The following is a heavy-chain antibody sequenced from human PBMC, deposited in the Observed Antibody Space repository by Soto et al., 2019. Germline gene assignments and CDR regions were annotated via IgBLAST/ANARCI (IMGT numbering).Heavy chain of an antibody. J-gene: IGHJ6*02. D-gene: IGHD6-13*01. Sequence: PGGSLRLSCAASGFTFSSYEMNWVRQAPGQGLERVSYISSSGSTIYYADSVKGRFTISRDNAKNSLYLQMNSLRAEDTAVYYCARDGSSWSYYYYCMDVWGQGTTVTVSS. CDR2: ISSSGSTI. CDR3: ARDGSSWSYYYYCMDV. V-gene: IGHV3-48*03. CDR1: GFTFSSYE.